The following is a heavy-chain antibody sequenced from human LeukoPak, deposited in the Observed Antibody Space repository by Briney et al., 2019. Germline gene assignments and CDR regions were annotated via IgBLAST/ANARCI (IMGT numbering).Heavy chain of an antibody. CDR1: GGSISSYY. CDR2: IYSSGST. J-gene: IGHJ5*02. Sequence: SEPLSLTCTVSGGSISSYYWSWLRQPAGKGLEWIGRIYSSGSTNYNPSLKSRVTMPVDTSKNQFSLKLSSGADADTAAYYCARDREVRGVIGWFDPWGQGPLVTVSS. CDR3: ARDREVRGVIGWFDP. D-gene: IGHD3-10*01. V-gene: IGHV4-4*07.